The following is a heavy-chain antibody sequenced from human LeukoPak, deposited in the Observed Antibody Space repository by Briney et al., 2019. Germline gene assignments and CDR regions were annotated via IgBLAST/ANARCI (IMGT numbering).Heavy chain of an antibody. Sequence: GESLQISCQGSGYSFTSYWIGWVRQLPGKGGEWMGIIYPGESDTRYSPSFQGQVTISDEKSNSTAYLQWSSLKASDTAMYYCARRYSYGRNWFDPWGQGTLVTVSS. D-gene: IGHD5-18*01. V-gene: IGHV5-51*01. CDR3: ARRYSYGRNWFDP. J-gene: IGHJ5*02. CDR2: IYPGESDT. CDR1: GYSFTSYW.